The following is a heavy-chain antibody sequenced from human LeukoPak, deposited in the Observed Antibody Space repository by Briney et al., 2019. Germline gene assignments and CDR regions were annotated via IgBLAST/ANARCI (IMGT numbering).Heavy chain of an antibody. D-gene: IGHD6-19*01. Sequence: ASVKVSCKASGYTFTSYGISWVRQAPGQGLEWMGWISAYNGNTNYAQKLQGRVTMTTDTSTSTAYMELRSLRSDDTAVYYCARDRAGRSFGYFDYWGQGTLVTVSS. J-gene: IGHJ4*02. CDR3: ARDRAGRSFGYFDY. CDR2: ISAYNGNT. CDR1: GYTFTSYG. V-gene: IGHV1-18*04.